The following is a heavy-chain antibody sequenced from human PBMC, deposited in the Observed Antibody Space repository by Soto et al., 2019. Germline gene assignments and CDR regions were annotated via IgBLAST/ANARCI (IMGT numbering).Heavy chain of an antibody. J-gene: IGHJ3*01. V-gene: IGHV4-30-2*01. D-gene: IGHD3-10*01. CDR2: IYHSGST. Sequence: QLQLQESGSGLVKPSQTLSLTCAVSGGSISSGGYSWSWIRQPPGKGLEWIGYIYHSGSTYYNPSLRGRVTISVDRSKDQFSLKLGSVTAADTAVYYCGGAHGAGGGAFDLWGQGTMVTVSS. CDR1: GGSISSGGYS. CDR3: GGAHGAGGGAFDL.